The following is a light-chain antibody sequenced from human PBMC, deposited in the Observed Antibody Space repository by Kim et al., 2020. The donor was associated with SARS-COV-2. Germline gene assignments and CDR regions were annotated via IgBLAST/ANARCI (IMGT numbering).Light chain of an antibody. V-gene: IGKV3-15*01. CDR1: QTVSSS. CDR2: GAF. Sequence: VPPRESANLPWRASQTVSSSLAWYQQEPGQAPKLLIYGAFNRATGIPVRFTGSGSGTEFTLTISSLQSEDSAIYYCQQYANWHPYTFGQGTKLEI. CDR3: QQYANWHPYT. J-gene: IGKJ2*01.